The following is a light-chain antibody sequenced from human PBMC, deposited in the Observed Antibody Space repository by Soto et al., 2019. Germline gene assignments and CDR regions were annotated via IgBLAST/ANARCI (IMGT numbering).Light chain of an antibody. CDR1: QDISSS. Sequence: DIQLTQSPSFLSASVGDRVTITCRASQDISSSLAWYQQKPGKAPKLLIYAASSLQSGVPWRFSGRESGTEFTLTINNLQTEDFATYYCQQFRSSSRSFGPGTKVDIK. V-gene: IGKV1-9*01. CDR3: QQFRSSSRS. J-gene: IGKJ3*01. CDR2: AAS.